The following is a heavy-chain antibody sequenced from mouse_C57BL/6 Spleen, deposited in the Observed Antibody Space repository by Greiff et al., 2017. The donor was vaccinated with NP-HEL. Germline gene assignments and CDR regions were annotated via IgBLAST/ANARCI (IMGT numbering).Heavy chain of an antibody. CDR3: ARSPYYYGSSRYFDV. D-gene: IGHD1-1*01. V-gene: IGHV1-76*01. CDR1: GYTFTDYY. J-gene: IGHJ1*03. Sequence: QVHVKQSGAELVRPGASVKLSCKASGYTFTDYYINWVKQRPGQGLEWIARIYPGSGNTYYNEKFKGKATLTAAKSSSTAYMQLSSLTSEDSAVYFCARSPYYYGSSRYFDVWGTGTTVTVSS. CDR2: IYPGSGNT.